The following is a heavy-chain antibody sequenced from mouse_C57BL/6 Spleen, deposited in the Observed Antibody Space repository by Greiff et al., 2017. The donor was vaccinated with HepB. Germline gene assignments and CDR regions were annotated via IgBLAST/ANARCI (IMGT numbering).Heavy chain of an antibody. J-gene: IGHJ2*01. D-gene: IGHD2-1*01. Sequence: EVQLQQSGPGLVKPSQSLSLTCSVTGYSITSGYYWNWIRQFPGNKLEWMGYISYDGSNNYNPSLKNRISITRDTSKNQFFLKLNSGTTEDTATYYCARAVGFGNPVPYYFDYWGQGTTLTVSS. CDR1: GYSITSGYY. CDR3: ARAVGFGNPVPYYFDY. V-gene: IGHV3-6*01. CDR2: ISYDGSN.